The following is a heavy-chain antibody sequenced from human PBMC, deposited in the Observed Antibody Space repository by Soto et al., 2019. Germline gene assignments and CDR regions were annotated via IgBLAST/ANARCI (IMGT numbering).Heavy chain of an antibody. D-gene: IGHD6-6*01. V-gene: IGHV1-18*04. CDR1: GYTFSGFY. CDR2: ISAYNGNT. Sequence: ASVKVSCNTSGYTFSGFYIHWVRQAPGQGLESMGWISAYNGNTNYAQKLQGRVTMTTDTSTSTAYMELRSLRSDDTAVYYCARDRSIEDYWGQGTLVTVSS. J-gene: IGHJ4*02. CDR3: ARDRSIEDY.